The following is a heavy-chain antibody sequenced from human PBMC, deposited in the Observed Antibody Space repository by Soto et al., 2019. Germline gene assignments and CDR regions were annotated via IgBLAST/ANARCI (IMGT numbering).Heavy chain of an antibody. CDR3: AKPPSPLWFGESLYYFDY. Sequence: GGSLRLSCAASGFTFSSYGMHWVRQAPGKGLEWVAVISYDGSNKYYADSVKGRFTISRDNSKNTLYLQMNSLRAEDTAVYYCAKPPSPLWFGESLYYFDYWGQGTLVTVSS. D-gene: IGHD3-10*01. CDR2: ISYDGSNK. CDR1: GFTFSSYG. V-gene: IGHV3-30*18. J-gene: IGHJ4*02.